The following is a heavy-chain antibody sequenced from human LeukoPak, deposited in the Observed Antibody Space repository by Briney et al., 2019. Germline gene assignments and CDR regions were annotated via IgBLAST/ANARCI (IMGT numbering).Heavy chain of an antibody. CDR2: IYTSGST. CDR3: ARVLHSNYYDIQHFDY. D-gene: IGHD3-22*01. J-gene: IGHJ4*02. V-gene: IGHV4-61*02. CDR1: GGSLISGHYY. Sequence: PSQTLSLTCTVSGGSLISGHYYWSWIRQPAGKGLEYIGRIYTSGSTNYNPSLESRVTISLDTSKNHFSLKLSSVTASDTAVYYCARVLHSNYYDIQHFDYWGQGTLVTVSS.